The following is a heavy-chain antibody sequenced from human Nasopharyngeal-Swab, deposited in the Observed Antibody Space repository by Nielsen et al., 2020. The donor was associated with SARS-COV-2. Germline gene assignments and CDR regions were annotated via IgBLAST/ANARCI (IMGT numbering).Heavy chain of an antibody. J-gene: IGHJ4*02. D-gene: IGHD3-16*01. CDR3: AKPPGDYVWGSYYFDY. V-gene: IGHV3-23*03. CDR2: IYSGGSST. Sequence: GESLKISCAASGFTFSSYAMSWVRQAPGKGLEWVSVIYSGGSSTYYADSVKGRFTISRDNSKNTLYLQMNSLRAEDTAVYYCAKPPGDYVWGSYYFDYWGQGTLVTASS. CDR1: GFTFSSYA.